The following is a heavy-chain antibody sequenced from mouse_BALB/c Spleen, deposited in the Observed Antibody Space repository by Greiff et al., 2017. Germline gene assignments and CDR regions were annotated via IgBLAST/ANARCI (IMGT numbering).Heavy chain of an antibody. CDR1: GFTFSSYG. J-gene: IGHJ2*01. CDR2: ISSGGGYT. V-gene: IGHV5-6*01. Sequence: EVQVVESGGDLVKPGGSLKLSCAASGFTFSSYGMSWVRQTPDKRLEWVATISSGGGYTYYPDSVKGRFTISRDNAKNTLYLQMSSLKSEDTAMYYCARHETSLYYFDYWGQGTTLTVSS. CDR3: ARHETSLYYFDY.